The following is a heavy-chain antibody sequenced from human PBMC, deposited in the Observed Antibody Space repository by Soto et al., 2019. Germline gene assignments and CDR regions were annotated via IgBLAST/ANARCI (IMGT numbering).Heavy chain of an antibody. CDR2: IGTTGDT. CDR3: ARTIAAAGGDAFDI. CDR1: GFTFSNYD. Sequence: VQLVESGGGLVQPGGSLRLSCAASGFTFSNYDMHWVRQVTGKGLEWVSAIGTTGDTYYPGSVKGRFTISRENAKNSLYLQMNSLRAGDTAVYYCARTIAAAGGDAFDIWGQGTMVTVSS. V-gene: IGHV3-13*01. D-gene: IGHD6-13*01. J-gene: IGHJ3*02.